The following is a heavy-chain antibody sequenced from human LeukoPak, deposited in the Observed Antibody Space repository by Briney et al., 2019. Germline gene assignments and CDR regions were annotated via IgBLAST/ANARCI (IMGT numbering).Heavy chain of an antibody. J-gene: IGHJ4*02. V-gene: IGHV4-59*01. CDR2: IYYSGST. D-gene: IGHD3-10*01. CDR1: GGSISSYY. CDR3: ASTYGWGSYDY. Sequence: SETLSLTCTVSGGSISSYYWSWIRQPPGKGLEWIGYIYYSGSTNYNPSLKSRVTISVDTSKNQFSLKLSSVTAADTAVYYCASTYGWGSYDYWGQGTLVTVSS.